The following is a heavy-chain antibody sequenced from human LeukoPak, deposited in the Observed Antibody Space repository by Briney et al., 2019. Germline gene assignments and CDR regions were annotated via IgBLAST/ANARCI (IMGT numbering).Heavy chain of an antibody. CDR2: INPNSGGT. V-gene: IGHV1-2*02. CDR1: GYSFTGYY. Sequence: ASVKVSCKTSGYSFTGYYVHWVRQAPGQGLEWMGWINPNSGGTDYAQKFQGRVTMTRDTSMSTTYMELSRLRSDDTAVYYCARAPPDHYDSSGYYGFDYWAREPWSPSPQ. J-gene: IGHJ4*02. CDR3: ARAPPDHYDSSGYYGFDY. D-gene: IGHD3-22*01.